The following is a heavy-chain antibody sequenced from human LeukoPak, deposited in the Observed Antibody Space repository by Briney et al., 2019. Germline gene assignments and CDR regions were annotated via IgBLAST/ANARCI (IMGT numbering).Heavy chain of an antibody. V-gene: IGHV1-18*01. CDR3: ATSIAAAGTKIYYFDY. CDR2: ISAYNGST. J-gene: IGHJ4*02. Sequence: ASVKVSCKASGYTFTSYGISWVRQAPGQGLEWMGWISAYNGSTNYAQKLQGRVTMTTDTSTSTAYMELRSLRSDDTAVYYCATSIAAAGTKIYYFDYWGQGTLVTISS. D-gene: IGHD6-13*01. CDR1: GYTFTSYG.